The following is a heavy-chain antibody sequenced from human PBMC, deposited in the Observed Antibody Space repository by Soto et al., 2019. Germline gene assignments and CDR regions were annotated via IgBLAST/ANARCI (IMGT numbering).Heavy chain of an antibody. J-gene: IGHJ3*02. D-gene: IGHD2-2*01. CDR2: ISSSSSTI. V-gene: IGHV3-48*01. CDR3: ARRQYQLLSRPGLYAFDI. Sequence: EVQLVESGGGLVQPGGSLRLSCAASGFTFSSYSMNWVRQAPGKGLEWVSYISSSSSTIYYADSVKGRFTISRDNAKNSLYLQMNSLRAEDTAVYYCARRQYQLLSRPGLYAFDIWGQGTMVTVSS. CDR1: GFTFSSYS.